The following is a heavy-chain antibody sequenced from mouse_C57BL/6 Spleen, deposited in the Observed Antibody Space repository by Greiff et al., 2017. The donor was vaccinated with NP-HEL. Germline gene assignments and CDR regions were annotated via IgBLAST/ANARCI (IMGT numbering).Heavy chain of an antibody. CDR3: ARSPLYGSSYYFDY. Sequence: VQLQQPGAELVRPGSSVKLSCKASGYTFTSYWMHWVKQRPIQGLEWIGNIYPSDSETHYNQKFKDKATLTVDKSSSTAYMQLSSLTSEDSAVYYCARSPLYGSSYYFDYWGQGTTLTVSS. CDR2: IYPSDSET. V-gene: IGHV1-52*01. CDR1: GYTFTSYW. J-gene: IGHJ2*01. D-gene: IGHD1-1*01.